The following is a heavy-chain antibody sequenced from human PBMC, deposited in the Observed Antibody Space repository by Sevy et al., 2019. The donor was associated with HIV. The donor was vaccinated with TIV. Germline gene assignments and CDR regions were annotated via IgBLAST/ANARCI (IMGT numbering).Heavy chain of an antibody. CDR2: FSFGCGKI. CDR3: AREGCSRPHDY. Sequence: GGSLRLSCAASGFTFSSYAMSWVRQPPGKGLEWVATFSFGCGKINYADSVKGRFTISRDNSKNTLFLQMNRLRAEDTAVYYCAREGCSRPHDYWGQGTLDTVSS. J-gene: IGHJ4*02. V-gene: IGHV3-23*01. CDR1: GFTFSSYA. D-gene: IGHD2-2*01.